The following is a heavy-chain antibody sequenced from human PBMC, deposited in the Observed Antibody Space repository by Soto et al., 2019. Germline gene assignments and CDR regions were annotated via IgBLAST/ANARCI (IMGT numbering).Heavy chain of an antibody. V-gene: IGHV3-33*01. Sequence: PGGSLRLSCAASGFTFSSYGMHWVRQAPGKGLEWVAVIWYDGSNKYYADSVKGRFTISRDNSKNTLYLQMNSLRAEDTAVYYCARAVPRRWSFDYWGQGTLVTVSS. CDR3: ARAVPRRWSFDY. CDR2: IWYDGSNK. D-gene: IGHD2-15*01. CDR1: GFTFSSYG. J-gene: IGHJ4*02.